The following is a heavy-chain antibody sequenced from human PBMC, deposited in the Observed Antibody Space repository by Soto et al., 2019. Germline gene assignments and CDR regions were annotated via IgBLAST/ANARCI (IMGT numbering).Heavy chain of an antibody. CDR3: ARAPGSGYLSG. D-gene: IGHD3-22*01. CDR1: GFTFSIFA. CDR2: ISSSGDLT. J-gene: IGHJ4*02. V-gene: IGHV3-64*01. Sequence: EVQLVESGGGLVQPGGSLRLSCAASGFTFSIFAMHWVRQAPGKGLEYVSAISSSGDLTYDANSVKGRFTISRANSKNTLYLHMDSLRADDMAVYDCARAPGSGYLSGWGQGTLVTVSS.